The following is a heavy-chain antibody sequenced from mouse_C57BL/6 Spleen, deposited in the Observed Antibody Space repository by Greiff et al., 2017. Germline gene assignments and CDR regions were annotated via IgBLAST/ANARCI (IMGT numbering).Heavy chain of an antibody. CDR1: GYTFTSYW. CDR3: AREPEYGNYDFDV. V-gene: IGHV1-53*01. Sequence: QVQLKQPGTELVKPGASVKLSCKASGYTFTSYWMHWVKQRPGQGLEWIGNINPSNGGTNYNEKFKSKATLTVDKSSSTAYMQLSRLTSEDSAVYYCAREPEYGNYDFDVWGTGTTVTVSS. CDR2: INPSNGGT. D-gene: IGHD2-1*01. J-gene: IGHJ1*03.